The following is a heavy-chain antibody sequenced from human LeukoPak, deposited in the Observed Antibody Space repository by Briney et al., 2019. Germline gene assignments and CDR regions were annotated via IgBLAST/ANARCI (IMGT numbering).Heavy chain of an antibody. CDR2: IYYTGST. D-gene: IGHD1-26*01. J-gene: IGHJ4*02. V-gene: IGHV4-39*01. CDR3: ARRGGSGRAFDY. CDR1: GASISGGTYY. Sequence: SETLSLTCSVSGASISGGTYYWGWIRQPPWTGLEWIGSIYYTGSTYDNPSLKSRVTISVDPSKTQFSLKLSSVPAADTAVYYCARRGGSGRAFDYWGQGTLVTVSS.